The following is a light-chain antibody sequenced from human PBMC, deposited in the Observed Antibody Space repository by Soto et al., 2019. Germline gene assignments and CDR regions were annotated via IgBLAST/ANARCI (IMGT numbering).Light chain of an antibody. J-gene: IGKJ1*01. CDR1: QSVNSN. CDR2: GAS. V-gene: IGKV3-15*01. Sequence: DIVLTQSPATMSVSPGERATLSCRASQSVNSNLAWYQQKSGQAPRLLIYGASTRATGIPVRFSGSGSGTEFTLTISSLQSEDSAIYYCQQYTYWPWTLGQGTKV. CDR3: QQYTYWPWT.